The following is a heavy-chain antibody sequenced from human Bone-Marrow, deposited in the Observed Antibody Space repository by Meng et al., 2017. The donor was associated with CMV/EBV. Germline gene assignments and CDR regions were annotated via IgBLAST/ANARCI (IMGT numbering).Heavy chain of an antibody. CDR3: ARTSYGYDY. V-gene: IGHV6-1*01. CDR2: TYYRSKWYN. Sequence: QVQLQQSGPGLVKPSQTLSLTCAISEDSVSSYSAAWIWVRPAPSIGCKWLGRTYYRSKWYNDYAVSVTRRITINPDTSKIQFCSQLNAVTPEDTAVYYCARTSYGYDYWGQGTLVTVSS. J-gene: IGHJ4*02. CDR1: EDSVSSYSAA. D-gene: IGHD5-18*01.